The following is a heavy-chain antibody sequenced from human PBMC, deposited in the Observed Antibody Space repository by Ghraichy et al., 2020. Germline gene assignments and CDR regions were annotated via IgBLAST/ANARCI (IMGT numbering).Heavy chain of an antibody. CDR3: ARGLGNSIGSGSFRGRYYYYMDV. V-gene: IGHV4-30-4*01. CDR2: IYYSGST. Sequence: SETLSLTCTVSGGSISSGDYYWSWIRQPPGKGLEWIGYIYYSGSTYYNPSLKSRVTISVDTSKNQFSLKLSSVTAADTAVYYCARGLGNSIGSGSFRGRYYYYMDVWGKGTTVTVSS. J-gene: IGHJ6*03. CDR1: GGSISSGDYY. D-gene: IGHD3-10*01.